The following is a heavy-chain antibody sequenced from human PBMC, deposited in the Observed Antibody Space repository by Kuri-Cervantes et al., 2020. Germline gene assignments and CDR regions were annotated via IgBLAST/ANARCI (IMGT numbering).Heavy chain of an antibody. CDR2: ISYDGSNK. J-gene: IGHJ4*02. V-gene: IGHV3-30-3*01. D-gene: IGHD5-12*01. CDR3: ARVPEKDIVATIFGD. CDR1: GFTFDDYA. Sequence: GGSLRLSCAAPGFTFDDYAMHWVRQAPGKGLEWVAVISYDGSNKYYVDSVKGRFTISRDNSKNTLYLQMNSLRVEDTAVYYCARVPEKDIVATIFGDWGQGTLVTVSS.